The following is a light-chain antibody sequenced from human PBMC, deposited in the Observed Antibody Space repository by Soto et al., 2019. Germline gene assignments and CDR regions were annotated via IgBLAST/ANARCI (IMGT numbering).Light chain of an antibody. CDR3: SSNTRSSLYV. Sequence: QSALTQPASVSGSPGQSITISCTGTSSDVGGYNYVSWHQQHPGKAPKLMIFEVSYRPSGVSDRFSGSKSGNTASLTISGLQADDEADYYCSSNTRSSLYVFGTGNKLTVL. V-gene: IGLV2-14*01. CDR1: SSDVGGYNY. CDR2: EVS. J-gene: IGLJ1*01.